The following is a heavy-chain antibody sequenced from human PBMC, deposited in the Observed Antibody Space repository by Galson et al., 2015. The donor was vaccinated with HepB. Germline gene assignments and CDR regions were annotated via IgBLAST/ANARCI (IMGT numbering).Heavy chain of an antibody. J-gene: IGHJ6*02. Sequence: SVKVSCKASGYTFTSYYMHWVRQAPGQGLEWMGIINPSGGSTSYAQKFQGRVTMTRDTSTSTVYMELSSLRSEDTAVYYCAAPNSSSSSNYYYYGMDVWGQGTTVTVSS. D-gene: IGHD6-6*01. CDR1: GYTFTSYY. CDR2: INPSGGST. V-gene: IGHV1-46*03. CDR3: AAPNSSSSSNYYYYGMDV.